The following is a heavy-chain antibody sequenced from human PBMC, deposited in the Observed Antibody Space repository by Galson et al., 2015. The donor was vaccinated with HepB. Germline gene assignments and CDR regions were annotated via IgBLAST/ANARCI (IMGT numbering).Heavy chain of an antibody. CDR2: INPNSGGT. CDR3: AGLYCSGGSCPQDYYYYGMDV. Sequence: HWVRQAPGQGLEWMGWINPNSGGTNYAQKLQGRVTMTRDTSISTAYMELSRLRSDDTAVYYCAGLYCSGGSCPQDYYYYGMDVWGQGTTVTVPS. V-gene: IGHV1-2*02. D-gene: IGHD2-15*01. J-gene: IGHJ6*02.